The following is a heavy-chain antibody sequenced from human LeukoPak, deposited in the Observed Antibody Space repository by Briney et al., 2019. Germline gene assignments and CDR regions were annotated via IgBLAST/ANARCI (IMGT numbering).Heavy chain of an antibody. J-gene: IGHJ4*02. Sequence: GGSLRLSCAASGFTFSSYAMHWVRQAPGKGLEWVAVISYDGSNKYYADSVKGRFTISRDNSKNTLYLQMNSLRAEDTAVYYCARKPRNWGQGTLVTVSS. CDR3: ARKPRN. V-gene: IGHV3-30*14. CDR2: ISYDGSNK. CDR1: GFTFSSYA.